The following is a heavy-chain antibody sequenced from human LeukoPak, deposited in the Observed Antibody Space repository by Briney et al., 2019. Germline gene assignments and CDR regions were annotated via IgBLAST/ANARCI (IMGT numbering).Heavy chain of an antibody. V-gene: IGHV1-2*02. Sequence: ASVKVSCKASGYMFTTYYIHWVRQAPGQGPEWMGWINPNTGDTNYAPKFRGRVSMTRDESVSTAYMELSGLISDDTAVFYCARVRRLMQTFDVWGQGTMVTVSS. J-gene: IGHJ3*01. D-gene: IGHD4/OR15-4a*01. CDR1: GYMFTTYY. CDR3: ARVRRLMQTFDV. CDR2: INPNTGDT.